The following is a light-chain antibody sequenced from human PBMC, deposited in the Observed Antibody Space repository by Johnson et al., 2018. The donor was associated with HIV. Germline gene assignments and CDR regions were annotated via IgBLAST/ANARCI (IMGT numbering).Light chain of an antibody. CDR2: END. CDR1: GSNIGSHY. CDR3: GTWDSSLSAVYV. J-gene: IGLJ1*01. V-gene: IGLV1-51*02. Sequence: QSVLTQPPSVSAAPGQRVTISCSGRGSNIGSHYVSWYQQLPGTAPKLLIFENDKRPSGIPDRFSGSKSGTSATLGITGLQTGDEADYYCGTWDSSLSAVYVFGTGTKVTVL.